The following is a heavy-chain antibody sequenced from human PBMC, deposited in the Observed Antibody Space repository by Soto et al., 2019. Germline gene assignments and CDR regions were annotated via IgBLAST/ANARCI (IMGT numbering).Heavy chain of an antibody. J-gene: IGHJ5*02. D-gene: IGHD1-26*01. CDR2: IKQDGNEK. CDR1: GLTFSSNW. CDR3: ARVVGAPGWFDP. V-gene: IGHV3-7*04. Sequence: EVQLVESGGGLVQPGGSLRLSCAASGLTFSSNWMSWVRQAPGRGLECVANIKQDGNEKYYVDSVKGRFTISRDNAMYSLYLEMNSPSAEDTAVYYCARVVGAPGWFDPWGQGTLVTVSS.